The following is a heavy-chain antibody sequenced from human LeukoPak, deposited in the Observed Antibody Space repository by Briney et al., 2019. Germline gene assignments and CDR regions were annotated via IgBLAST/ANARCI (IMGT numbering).Heavy chain of an antibody. CDR2: IYYSGST. Sequence: SETLSLTCTVSGGSISGYYWSWIRQPPGKGLEWIGYIYYSGSTNYNPSLKSRVTISVDTSKNQFSLKLSSVTAADTAVYYCARRRDYMDVWGKGTTVTVSS. CDR3: ARRRDYMDV. CDR1: GGSISGYY. V-gene: IGHV4-59*08. J-gene: IGHJ6*03.